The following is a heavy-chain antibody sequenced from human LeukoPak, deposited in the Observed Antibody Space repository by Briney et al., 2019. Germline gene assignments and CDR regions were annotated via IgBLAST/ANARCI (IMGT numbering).Heavy chain of an antibody. CDR2: ISGSGGIT. D-gene: IGHD2/OR15-2a*01. V-gene: IGHV3-23*01. Sequence: GGSLRLSCAASGFTFSNYAMSWVRQAPGKGLEWVSVISGSGGITYYADSVKGRFTISRDNSKNTLFLQMNSLRAEDTAVYYCAKGILSVNDYWGQGTLVTVSS. J-gene: IGHJ4*02. CDR3: AKGILSVNDY. CDR1: GFTFSNYA.